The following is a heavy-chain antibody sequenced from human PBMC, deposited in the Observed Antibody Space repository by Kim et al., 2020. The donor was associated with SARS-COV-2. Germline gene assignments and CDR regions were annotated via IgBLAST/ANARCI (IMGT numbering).Heavy chain of an antibody. D-gene: IGHD2-2*01. Sequence: SETLSLTCNVSGGSISGYYWSWIRQPPGKGLEWIGYIYYSGGTNYNPSLKSRVTISVDSSENQISLKVTSVTAADTAVYYCARVHCSSTVCYAGRMDYWGQGTLVTVSS. CDR2: IYYSGGT. V-gene: IGHV4-59*08. CDR1: GGSISGYY. J-gene: IGHJ4*02. CDR3: ARVHCSSTVCYAGRMDY.